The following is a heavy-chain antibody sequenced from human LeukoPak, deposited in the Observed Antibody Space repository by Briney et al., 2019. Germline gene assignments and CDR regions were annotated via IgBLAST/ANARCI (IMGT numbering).Heavy chain of an antibody. CDR2: ISSSSNSI. CDR3: ARGGSAYYYYYMDV. J-gene: IGHJ6*03. CDR1: GFTFSKYS. V-gene: IGHV3-48*01. D-gene: IGHD3-16*01. Sequence: GGSLRLSCAASGFTFSKYSMNWVRQAPGKGLEWVSYISSSSNSIYYADSVKGRFTISRDNAKNSLYLQMNSLRAEDTAVYYCARGGSAYYYYYMDVWGKGTTVTVSS.